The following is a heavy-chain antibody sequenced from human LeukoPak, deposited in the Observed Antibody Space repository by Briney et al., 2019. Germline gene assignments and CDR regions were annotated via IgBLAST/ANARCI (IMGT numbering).Heavy chain of an antibody. J-gene: IGHJ4*02. V-gene: IGHV1-24*01. Sequence: ASVKVSCKISGYALTELSMDWVRQAPGKGLEWMGGFDPEDGGTIYAQKFQGRVTLTEDTSTDTSYLELSSLTSEDTAVYYCLTVLYGRPWNPVGGGGLWGQGTLVTVSS. CDR1: GYALTELS. D-gene: IGHD1-1*01. CDR2: FDPEDGGT. CDR3: LTVLYGRPWNPVGGGGL.